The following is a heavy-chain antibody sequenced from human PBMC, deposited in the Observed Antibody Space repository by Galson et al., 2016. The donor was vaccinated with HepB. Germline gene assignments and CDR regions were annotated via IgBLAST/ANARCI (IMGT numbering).Heavy chain of an antibody. CDR1: GFTFSSYG. J-gene: IGHJ4*02. V-gene: IGHV3-30*18. CDR3: AKDYTFYLTTVTQITDH. CDR2: ISYDGTKR. Sequence: SLRLSCAASGFTFSSYGMHWVRQAPGKGLEWVSVISYDGTKRYYADSVKGRFTISRDNSKNTLFLQMNSLRAEDTAVYYCAKDYTFYLTTVTQITDHWGQGTLVTVSS. D-gene: IGHD4-11*01.